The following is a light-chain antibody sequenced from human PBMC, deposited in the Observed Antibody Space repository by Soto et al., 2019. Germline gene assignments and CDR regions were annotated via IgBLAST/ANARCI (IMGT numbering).Light chain of an antibody. CDR3: SAYTSISPHV. CDR1: SSDVGGYNY. Sequence: QSVLTQPASVSGSPGQSITISCTGTSSDVGGYNYVSWYQQHPGKAPKLMIYDVSNRPSGVSNRFSGSKSGNTASLTISGLQADYVADYYCSAYTSISPHVFVTVTKVT. J-gene: IGLJ1*01. CDR2: DVS. V-gene: IGLV2-14*01.